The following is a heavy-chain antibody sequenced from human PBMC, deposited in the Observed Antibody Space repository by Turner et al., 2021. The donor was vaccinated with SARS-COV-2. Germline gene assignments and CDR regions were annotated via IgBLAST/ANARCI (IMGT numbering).Heavy chain of an antibody. CDR3: GRDLSGRSDY. CDR2: IDTDGSTT. Sequence: EVQLVESGGGLVKPGGSLRLSCAVSGFTFSTYWRPWVRQAPGKGLVWVSRIDTDGSTTNYADSVKGRFTISRDNAKNTLYLQMNSRRAEETAVYYCGRDLSGRSDYWGQGTLVTVSS. D-gene: IGHD1-1*01. J-gene: IGHJ4*02. CDR1: GFTFSTYW. V-gene: IGHV3-74*01.